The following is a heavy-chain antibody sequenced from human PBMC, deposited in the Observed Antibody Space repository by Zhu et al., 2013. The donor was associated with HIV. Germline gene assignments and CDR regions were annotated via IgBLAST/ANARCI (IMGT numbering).Heavy chain of an antibody. CDR3: ARRRYYYDSSGYYPREMIAFDI. J-gene: IGHJ3*02. V-gene: IGHV1-8*01. CDR2: MNPNSGNT. CDR1: GYTFTSYD. D-gene: IGHD3-22*01. Sequence: QVQLVQSGAEVKKPGASVKVSCKASGYTFTSYDINWVRQATGQGLEWMGWMNPNSGNTGYAQKFQGRVTMTRNTSISTAYMELSSLRSEDTAVYYCARRRYYYDSSGYYPREMIAFDIWGQGTMVTVSS.